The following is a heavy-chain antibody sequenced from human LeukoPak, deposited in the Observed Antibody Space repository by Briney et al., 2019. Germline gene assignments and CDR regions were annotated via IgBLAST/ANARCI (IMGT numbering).Heavy chain of an antibody. D-gene: IGHD6-19*01. CDR2: IYPGDSDT. CDR3: ARRLGSGWYAGYFDL. J-gene: IGHJ2*01. CDR1: GYSFTSYW. Sequence: GESLKISGKGSGYSFTSYWIGWVRQMPGKGLEWMGIIYPGDSDTRYSPSFQGQVTISADKSISTAYLQWSSLKASDTAMYYCARRLGSGWYAGYFDLWGRGTLVTVSS. V-gene: IGHV5-51*01.